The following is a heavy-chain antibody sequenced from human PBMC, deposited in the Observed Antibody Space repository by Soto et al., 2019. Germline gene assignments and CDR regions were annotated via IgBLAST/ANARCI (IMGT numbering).Heavy chain of an antibody. CDR2: LSSSGTTM. D-gene: IGHD6-6*01. V-gene: IGHV3-11*01. CDR3: SGMVRRADRPSY. Sequence: QVQLAESGGGLVEPGGYLRISCAASGFTFSDYDMSWIRQSPGKGLEWVSFLSSSGTTMYFADSVKGRFTISRDNAKNSRSLQMKSLRAEDTDVYYCSGMVRRADRPSYWGQGTLVTVSP. CDR1: GFTFSDYD. J-gene: IGHJ4*02.